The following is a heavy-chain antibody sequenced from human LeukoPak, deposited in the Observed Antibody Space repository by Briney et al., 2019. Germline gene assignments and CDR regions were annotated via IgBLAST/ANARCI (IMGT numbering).Heavy chain of an antibody. Sequence: GGTLRLSCAASGFTFSSYGMSWVRQAPGKGLEWVSAISGSGGSTYYADSAKGRFTISRDNSKNTLYLQMNSLRAEDTAVYYCAAPGGYCSSTSCYDYDYWGQGTLVTVSS. J-gene: IGHJ4*02. CDR3: AAPGGYCSSTSCYDYDY. D-gene: IGHD2-2*01. V-gene: IGHV3-23*01. CDR1: GFTFSSYG. CDR2: ISGSGGST.